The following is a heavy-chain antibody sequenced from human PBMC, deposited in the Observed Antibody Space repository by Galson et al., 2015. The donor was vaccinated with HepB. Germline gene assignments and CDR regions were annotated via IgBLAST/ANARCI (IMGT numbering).Heavy chain of an antibody. D-gene: IGHD3-10*02. Sequence: SCKASGYTFTRNGISWVRQAPGQGLEWMGWISTNSGNTYYAQKFHDRLIMTTERSTSTAYMELRSLTSDDTAFYYCARDVRYAFEMWGQGTMVTVS. CDR1: GYTFTRNG. CDR2: ISTNSGNT. V-gene: IGHV1-18*01. J-gene: IGHJ3*02. CDR3: ARDVRYAFEM.